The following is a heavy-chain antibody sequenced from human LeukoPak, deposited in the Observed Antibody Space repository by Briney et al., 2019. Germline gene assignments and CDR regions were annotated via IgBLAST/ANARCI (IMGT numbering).Heavy chain of an antibody. D-gene: IGHD1-26*01. CDR1: GFTFSNYW. CDR2: MSHDGSER. V-gene: IGHV3-7*02. CDR3: ARVGGSNAFDI. Sequence: PGGSLRLSCAASGFTFSNYWMNWARQAPGKGLEWVATMSHDGSERYYVDSVKGRFTIPRDNAKNTLSLQMNSLRAEDTAVYYCARVGGSNAFDIWGQGTMVIVSS. J-gene: IGHJ3*02.